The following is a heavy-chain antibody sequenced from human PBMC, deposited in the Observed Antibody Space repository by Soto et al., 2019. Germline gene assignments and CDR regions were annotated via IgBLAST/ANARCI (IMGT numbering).Heavy chain of an antibody. CDR3: ARDFQTGTTSSYNYGMDV. CDR1: GYTFTGYY. V-gene: IGHV1-2*04. Sequence: ASVKVSCKASGYTFTGYYMHWVRQAPGQGLEWMGWINPNSGGTNYAQKFQGWVTMTRDTSISTAYMELSRLRSDDTAVYYCARDFQTGTTSSYNYGMDVWGQGTTATVSS. J-gene: IGHJ6*02. D-gene: IGHD1-7*01. CDR2: INPNSGGT.